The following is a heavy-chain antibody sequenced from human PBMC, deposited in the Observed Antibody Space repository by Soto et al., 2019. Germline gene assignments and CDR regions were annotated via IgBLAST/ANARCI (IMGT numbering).Heavy chain of an antibody. J-gene: IGHJ4*02. Sequence: SPTLSLTCAISGDSVSSNTAAWNWIRSSPSRGLEWLGRTYYRSNWRHDYAVSVKSRITVNPDTSKNHFSLQLNSVTPDDTAVYYCERGVAGTGFDLWGQGTQVTVS. CDR3: ERGVAGTGFDL. D-gene: IGHD6-19*01. V-gene: IGHV6-1*01. CDR1: GDSVSSNTAA. CDR2: TYYRSNWRH.